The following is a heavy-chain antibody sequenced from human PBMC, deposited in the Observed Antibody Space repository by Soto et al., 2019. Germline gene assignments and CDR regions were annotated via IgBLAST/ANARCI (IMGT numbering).Heavy chain of an antibody. CDR3: SKERLENWSADY. Sequence: EVQLLASGGGLVQPGGSLRLSCEASGFIFSNFAMTWVRQVPGKGLEWVSTISGSGGTTYYADAVKGRFTISRDNSKNTLYLQMNSLRAEDTAVYYCSKERLENWSADYWGQGTLVTVSS. D-gene: IGHD1-1*01. CDR2: ISGSGGTT. J-gene: IGHJ4*02. CDR1: GFIFSNFA. V-gene: IGHV3-23*01.